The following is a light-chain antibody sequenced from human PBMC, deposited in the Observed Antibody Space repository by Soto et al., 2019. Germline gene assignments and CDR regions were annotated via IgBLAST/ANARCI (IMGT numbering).Light chain of an antibody. Sequence: QSVLTQPPSASGTPGQRVTISCSGSSSNIGSNYVYWYQQLPGTAPKLLIYRNNQRPSGVPDRFSGSKSGTLASLAISGLRSEDEAHYYCAAWDDSLSGVVFGGGTKLTVL. CDR2: RNN. V-gene: IGLV1-47*01. CDR1: SSNIGSNY. J-gene: IGLJ3*02. CDR3: AAWDDSLSGVV.